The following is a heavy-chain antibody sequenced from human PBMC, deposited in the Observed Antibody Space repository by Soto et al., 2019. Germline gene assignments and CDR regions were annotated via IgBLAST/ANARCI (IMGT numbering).Heavy chain of an antibody. D-gene: IGHD6-13*01. V-gene: IGHV1-3*01. J-gene: IGHJ5*02. CDR2: INAGNGNT. Sequence: GASVKVSCKASGYTFTSYAMHWVRQAPGQRLEWMGWINAGNGNTKYSQKFQGRVTITRDTSASTAYMELSSLRSEDTAVYYCARSSGWSVWFDPWGHGTLVTVSS. CDR3: ARSSGWSVWFDP. CDR1: GYTFTSYA.